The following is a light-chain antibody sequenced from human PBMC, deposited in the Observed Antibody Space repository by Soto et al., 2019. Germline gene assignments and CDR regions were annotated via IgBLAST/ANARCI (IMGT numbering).Light chain of an antibody. Sequence: QSVLTQPASMSGSPGQSITISCTGTSNDIGGYNYVSWYQQHPGKAPKLMIYDVSKRPSGVPDRFSGSKSGNTASLTISGLQAEDEADYYCCSYAGSYTLYVFGTGTKVTVL. J-gene: IGLJ1*01. CDR3: CSYAGSYTLYV. CDR2: DVS. CDR1: SNDIGGYNY. V-gene: IGLV2-11*01.